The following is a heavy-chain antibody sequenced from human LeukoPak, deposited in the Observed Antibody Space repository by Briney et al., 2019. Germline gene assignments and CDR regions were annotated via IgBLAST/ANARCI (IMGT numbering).Heavy chain of an antibody. D-gene: IGHD6-6*01. CDR3: ARHPPEHRSIAARPKGDYYYYMDV. J-gene: IGHJ6*03. CDR2: IYTSGST. V-gene: IGHV4-4*09. CDR1: GGSISSYY. Sequence: SETLSLTRTVSGGSISSYYWSWIRQPPGKGLEWIGYIYTSGSTNYNPSLKSRVTISVDTSKNQFSLKLSSVTAADTAVYYCARHPPEHRSIAARPKGDYYYYMDVWGKGTTVTVSS.